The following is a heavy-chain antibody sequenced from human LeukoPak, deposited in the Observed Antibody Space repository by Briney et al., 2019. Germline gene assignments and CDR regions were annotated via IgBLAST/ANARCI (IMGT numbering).Heavy chain of an antibody. CDR1: GGSISSSSYY. J-gene: IGHJ4*02. Sequence: PSETLSLTCTVSGGSISSSSYYWGWIRQPPGKGLEWIGSIYYSGSTYYNPSLKSRVTISVDTSKNQFSLKLSSVTAADTAVYYCARLSGAHYYGSGRYFDYWGQGTLVTVSS. CDR3: ARLSGAHYYGSGRYFDY. CDR2: IYYSGST. V-gene: IGHV4-39*07. D-gene: IGHD3-10*01.